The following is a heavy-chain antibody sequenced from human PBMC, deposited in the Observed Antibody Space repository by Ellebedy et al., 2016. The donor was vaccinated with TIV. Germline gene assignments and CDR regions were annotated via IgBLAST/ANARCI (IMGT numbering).Heavy chain of an antibody. CDR1: GYIFTAWH. CDR2: IYPNSGDT. V-gene: IGHV1-2*02. CDR3: ATLPYISRSSAY. J-gene: IGHJ4*02. Sequence: ASVKVSCKTSGYIFTAWHIHWMRQAPGQGLEWMGWIYPNSGDTTCAQKFQGRVTMTSDTSTTTAYMELNSLRYDDTAVYYCATLPYISRSSAYWGQGTLVTVSS. D-gene: IGHD3-16*01.